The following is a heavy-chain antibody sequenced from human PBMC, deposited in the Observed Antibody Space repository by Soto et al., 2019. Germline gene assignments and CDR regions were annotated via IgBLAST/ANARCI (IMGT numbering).Heavy chain of an antibody. CDR3: SRQRPGYSTYFYYYYYMKV. CDR1: GGSISTYY. CDR2: MDYSGST. J-gene: IGHJ6*03. V-gene: IGHV4-59*08. D-gene: IGHD4-4*01. Sequence: SETLSLTCTVSGGSISTYYWSWIRLPPGKGLEWIGYMDYSGSTNYNPSLRSRVTISVDTSKNQYSLKLSSVTAADTAVYYCSRQRPGYSTYFYYYYYMKVGGKGT.